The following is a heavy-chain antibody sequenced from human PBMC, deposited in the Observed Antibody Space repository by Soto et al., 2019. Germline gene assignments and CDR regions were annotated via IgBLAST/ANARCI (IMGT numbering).Heavy chain of an antibody. CDR1: GGSITSSSYY. V-gene: IGHV4-39*01. J-gene: IGHJ4*02. CDR2: IYYSDST. CDR3: ATRTISGYYFDY. D-gene: IGHD1-26*01. Sequence: SETLSLTCTVSGGSITSSSYYWGWIRQPPMQGLEWIATIYYSDSTYYNPSLKSRVTISVDTSKNQFSLKLNSVTAADTAVYYCATRTISGYYFDYWGQGPLVTVSS.